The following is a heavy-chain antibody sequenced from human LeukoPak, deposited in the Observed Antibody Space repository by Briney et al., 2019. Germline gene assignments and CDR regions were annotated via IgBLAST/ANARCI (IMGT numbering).Heavy chain of an antibody. J-gene: IGHJ3*02. CDR2: IYYSGST. CDR3: ARGLGDGDNYDGNDAFDI. D-gene: IGHD5-24*01. CDR1: GGSISSSSYY. V-gene: IGHV4-39*07. Sequence: PSETLSLTCTVSGGSISSSSYYWGWLRQPPGEGLEWIGSIYYSGSTYYNPSLKSRVTISVDTSKNQFSLKLSSVTAADTAVYYCARGLGDGDNYDGNDAFDIWGQGTMVTVSS.